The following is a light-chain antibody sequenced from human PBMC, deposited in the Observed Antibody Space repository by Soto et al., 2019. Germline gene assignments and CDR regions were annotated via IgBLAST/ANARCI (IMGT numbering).Light chain of an antibody. J-gene: IGLJ2*01. Sequence: QSVLTQPPSVSGAPGQSVTIPCTGTSCNIGAGFDVHWYQHLPGTAPKLLIYGNNHRPSGVPDRFSGSKSGTPASLAITGLQDEDEADYSCQSFDTSLGRSVFGGGTKLTVL. V-gene: IGLV1-40*01. CDR1: SCNIGAGFD. CDR3: QSFDTSLGRSV. CDR2: GNN.